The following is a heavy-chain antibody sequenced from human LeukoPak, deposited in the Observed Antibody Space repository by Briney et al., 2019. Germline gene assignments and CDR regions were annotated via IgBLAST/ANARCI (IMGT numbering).Heavy chain of an antibody. Sequence: AGSLRLSCAASGFTFSSYWMHWVRQAPGKGLEWVANIKQAGTEKYYVDSVKGRSTISRDNAKNSLFLQMNSLRAEDTAVYFCARVRGGYYFDYWGQGTLVTVSS. CDR3: ARVRGGYYFDY. CDR2: IKQAGTEK. D-gene: IGHD5-24*01. V-gene: IGHV3-7*04. J-gene: IGHJ4*02. CDR1: GFTFSSYW.